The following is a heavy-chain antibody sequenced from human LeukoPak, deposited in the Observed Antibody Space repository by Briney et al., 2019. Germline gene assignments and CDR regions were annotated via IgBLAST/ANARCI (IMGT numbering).Heavy chain of an antibody. CDR2: VSGSGDST. D-gene: IGHD4-17*01. V-gene: IGHV3-23*01. CDR1: GFTFSSYA. J-gene: IGHJ4*02. CDR3: ARGFRSVTTWGYFDY. Sequence: GGSLRLPCAASGFTFSSYAMSWVRQAPGKGLEWVSVVSGSGDSTYFADSVKGRFTISRDNSRNTLSLQMNSLRVDDTAVYYCARGFRSVTTWGYFDYWGQGALVTVSS.